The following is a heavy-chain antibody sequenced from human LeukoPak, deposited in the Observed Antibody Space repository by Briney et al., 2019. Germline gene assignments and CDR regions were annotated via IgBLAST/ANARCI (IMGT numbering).Heavy chain of an antibody. J-gene: IGHJ4*02. CDR2: IYYSGST. V-gene: IGHV4-59*01. CDR3: ARAGSEWLGLFDY. D-gene: IGHD6-19*01. CDR1: GGSISSYY. Sequence: PSETLSLTCTVSGGSISSYYWSWIRQPPGKGLEWIGYIYYSGSTNYNPSLKSRVTISVDASKNQFSLKLSSVTAADTAVYYCARAGSEWLGLFDYWGQGTLVTVSS.